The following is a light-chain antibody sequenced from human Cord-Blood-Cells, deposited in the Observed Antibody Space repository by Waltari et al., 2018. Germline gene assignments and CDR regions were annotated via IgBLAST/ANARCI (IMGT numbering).Light chain of an antibody. CDR3: CSYAGSSTYV. J-gene: IGLJ1*01. CDR2: EGS. V-gene: IGLV2-23*01. Sequence: QSALTQPASVSGSPGQSIPISCTGTSSDVGSSNLAPWYQQHPGKAPKLMIYEGSKRPSGVSNRFSGSKSGNTASLTISGLQAEDEADYYCCSYAGSSTYVFGTGTKVTVL. CDR1: SSDVGSSNL.